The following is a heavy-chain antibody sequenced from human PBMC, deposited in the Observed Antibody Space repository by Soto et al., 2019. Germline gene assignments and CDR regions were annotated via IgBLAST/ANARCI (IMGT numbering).Heavy chain of an antibody. D-gene: IGHD4-17*01. CDR1: GFTFSGSA. Sequence: GGSLRLSCAASGFTFSGSAMHWVRQASGKGLEWVGRIRSKANSYATAYAASVKGRFTISRDDSKNTAYLQMNSLKTEDTAVYYCTRHLPYGESNYWGQGTMVTVSS. CDR2: IRSKANSYAT. J-gene: IGHJ4*02. V-gene: IGHV3-73*01. CDR3: TRHLPYGESNY.